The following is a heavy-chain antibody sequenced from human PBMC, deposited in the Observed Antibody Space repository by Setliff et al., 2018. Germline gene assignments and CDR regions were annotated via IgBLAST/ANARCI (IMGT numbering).Heavy chain of an antibody. CDR3: VRDDADNYDAFDN. V-gene: IGHV3-7*01. J-gene: IGHJ3*02. D-gene: IGHD3-22*01. Sequence: GGSLRLSCAASGFTFSAHYMDWPRQAPGKGLEWVADIKQDGSTKYSLDSVKGRFAISRDNAKRSLYLQMNGLRADDTGVYYCVRDDADNYDAFDNWGQGTLVTVSS. CDR1: GFTFSAHY. CDR2: IKQDGSTK.